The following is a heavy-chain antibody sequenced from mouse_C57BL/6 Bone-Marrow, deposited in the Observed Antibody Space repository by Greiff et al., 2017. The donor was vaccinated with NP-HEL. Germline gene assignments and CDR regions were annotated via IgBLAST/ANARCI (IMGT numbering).Heavy chain of an antibody. CDR2: IWTGGGT. D-gene: IGHD1-1*01. J-gene: IGHJ2*01. Sequence: VMLVESGPGLVAPSQSLSITCTVSGFSLTSYAISWVRQPPGKGLEWLGVIWTGGGTNYNSALKSRLSISKDNSKSQVFLKMNSLQTDDTARYYCARKFHYYGSSYHFFDYWGQGTTLTVSS. CDR1: GFSLTSYA. V-gene: IGHV2-9-1*01. CDR3: ARKFHYYGSSYHFFDY.